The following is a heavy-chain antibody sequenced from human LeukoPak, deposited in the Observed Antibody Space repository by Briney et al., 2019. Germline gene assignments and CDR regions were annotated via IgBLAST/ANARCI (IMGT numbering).Heavy chain of an antibody. D-gene: IGHD2-15*01. CDR2: ISSSSSYV. J-gene: IGHJ4*02. CDR1: GFTFSSYS. Sequence: PGGSLRLSCAVSGFTFSSYSMNWVRQAPGKGLEWVSSISSSSSYVYYADSVKGRFTISRDNTKNSLYLQMNSLRAEDTAVYYCAKDGAPYCSGATYYSAADYWGQGTLVTVSS. CDR3: AKDGAPYCSGATYYSAADY. V-gene: IGHV3-21*01.